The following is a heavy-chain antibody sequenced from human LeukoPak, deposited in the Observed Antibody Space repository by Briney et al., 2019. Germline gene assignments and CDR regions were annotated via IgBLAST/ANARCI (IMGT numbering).Heavy chain of an antibody. J-gene: IGHJ3*01. CDR2: FDPEDGET. CDR1: GYTLTELS. CDR3: AKVKTNGISMIVEVSKGAFDF. D-gene: IGHD3-22*01. V-gene: IGHV1-24*01. Sequence: GASVKVSCKVSGYTLTELSMHWVRQAPGKGFEWMGGFDPEDGETIYAQKFQGRVTMTEDTSTDTAYMELSSLRSEDTAVYYCAKVKTNGISMIVEVSKGAFDFWGQGTMVTVSS.